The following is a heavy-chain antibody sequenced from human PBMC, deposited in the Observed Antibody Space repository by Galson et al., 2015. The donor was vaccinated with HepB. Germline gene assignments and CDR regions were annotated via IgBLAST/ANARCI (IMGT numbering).Heavy chain of an antibody. J-gene: IGHJ4*02. V-gene: IGHV2-5*02. CDR1: GFSLSSNHVG. CDR2: IYWDDDE. Sequence: PALVKPTQTLTLTCTFSGFSLSSNHVGVGWIRQPPGKALEWLAFIYWDDDERYSPSLRTRLTITKDTSKNRVVLTLTNVDPVDTATYYCAHGSGWLLDYWGQGALVTVSS. D-gene: IGHD6-19*01. CDR3: AHGSGWLLDY.